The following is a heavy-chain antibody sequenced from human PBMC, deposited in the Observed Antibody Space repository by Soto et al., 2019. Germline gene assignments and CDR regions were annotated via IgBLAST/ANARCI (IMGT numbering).Heavy chain of an antibody. Sequence: KQSQTLSLTCAISGDSVSSNSAAWNWIRQSPSRVLEWLGRTYYRSKWYNDYAVSVKSRITFNPDTSKNQFSLQLNSVTPEDTAVYYCARVKNVEMATGLDYWGQGTLVTVSS. J-gene: IGHJ4*02. V-gene: IGHV6-1*01. D-gene: IGHD5-12*01. CDR1: GDSVSSNSAA. CDR2: TYYRSKWYN. CDR3: ARVKNVEMATGLDY.